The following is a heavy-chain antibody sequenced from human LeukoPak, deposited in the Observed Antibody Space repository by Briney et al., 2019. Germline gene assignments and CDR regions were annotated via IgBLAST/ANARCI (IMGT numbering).Heavy chain of an antibody. CDR2: ISAYNGIT. CDR3: ARDQAATNTQVRFCLD. J-gene: IGHJ4*02. D-gene: IGHD3-9*01. V-gene: IGHV1-18*01. CDR1: GYTFTSYG. Sequence: ASVTVSCKASGYTFTSYGISWVRQAPGQGLEWMGWISAYNGITNFAQKLQGRVTMTTDTSTSTAYMDLRSLRSDDTAVYYCARDQAATNTQVRFCLDWGQGTLVTVSS.